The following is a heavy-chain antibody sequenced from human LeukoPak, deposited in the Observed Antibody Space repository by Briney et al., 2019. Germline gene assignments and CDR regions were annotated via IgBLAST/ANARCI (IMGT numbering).Heavy chain of an antibody. CDR2: LWYDGSNT. J-gene: IGHJ4*02. V-gene: IGHV3-33*01. CDR1: GFTFSSYG. Sequence: GGSLRLSCAASGFTFSSYGMHWVRQAPGKGLEWVAALWYDGSNTYYADSVKGRFTISRYISKNTLYLQMDSLRAEDTAVYYCARDVYRGPDYWGQGTLVTVSS. CDR3: ARDVYRGPDY. D-gene: IGHD5/OR15-5a*01.